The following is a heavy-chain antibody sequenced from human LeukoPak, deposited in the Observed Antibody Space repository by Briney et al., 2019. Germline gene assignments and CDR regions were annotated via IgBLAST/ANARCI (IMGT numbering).Heavy chain of an antibody. CDR2: TYYSGST. J-gene: IGHJ4*02. CDR3: ARVPDSSSWYYFDY. D-gene: IGHD6-13*01. Sequence: SETLSLTCTVSGGSISSYYWSWIRQPPGKGLEWIGYTYYSGSTSYNPSLKSRVTISVDTSKNQFSLKLSSVTAADTAVYYCARVPDSSSWYYFDYWGQGTLVTVSS. CDR1: GGSISSYY. V-gene: IGHV4-59*12.